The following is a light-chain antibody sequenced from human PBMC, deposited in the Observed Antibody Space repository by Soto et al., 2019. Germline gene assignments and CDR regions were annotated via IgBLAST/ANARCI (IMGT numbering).Light chain of an antibody. CDR3: AAWDDSLQGVV. Sequence: QSVLTQPPSASGTPGQRVTIPCSGSRSNIGSNNVNWYQHLPGTAPKLIIYNNNQRPSGVPDRFYGSKSGTSASLAISGLKYEAEDDSYCAAWDDSLQGVVFGGGTKLTVL. V-gene: IGLV1-44*01. CDR1: RSNIGSNN. CDR2: NNN. J-gene: IGLJ2*01.